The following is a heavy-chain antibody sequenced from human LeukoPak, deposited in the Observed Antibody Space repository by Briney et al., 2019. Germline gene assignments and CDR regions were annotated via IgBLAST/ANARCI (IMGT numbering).Heavy chain of an antibody. CDR2: ISYDGSNK. Sequence: PGRSLRLSCAASGFTFSSYAMHWVRQAPGKGLEWVAVISYDGSNKYYADSVKGRFTISRDNSKNTLYLQMNSLRSDDTAVYYCARDPIVVVPVHYGMDVWGQGTTVTVSS. CDR1: GFTFSSYA. V-gene: IGHV3-30*04. J-gene: IGHJ6*02. CDR3: ARDPIVVVPVHYGMDV. D-gene: IGHD2-2*01.